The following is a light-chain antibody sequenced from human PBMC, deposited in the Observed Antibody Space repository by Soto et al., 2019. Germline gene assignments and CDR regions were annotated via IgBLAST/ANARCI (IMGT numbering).Light chain of an antibody. J-gene: IGLJ3*02. Sequence: QSVLTQSPSASGSPGQSVTISCTGTSSDVGGHNYVSWYQHHPGKAPKLIIYEVSKRPSGVPDRFSGSNSGNTASLTVSGLQAEDEAVYYCSSTAGNNNLVFGGGTKLTVL. CDR3: SSTAGNNNLV. CDR1: SSDVGGHNY. V-gene: IGLV2-8*01. CDR2: EVS.